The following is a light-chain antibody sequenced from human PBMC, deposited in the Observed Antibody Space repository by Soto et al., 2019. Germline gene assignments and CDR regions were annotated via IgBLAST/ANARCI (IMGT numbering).Light chain of an antibody. V-gene: IGLV2-8*01. CDR1: SSDVGGYNY. J-gene: IGLJ1*01. CDR3: ISSPGSSKV. Sequence: QSALTQPPSASGSPGQSVAISCTGTSSDVGGYNYVSCYQQHPGNAPKLMIYEVNQRPSGVPDRFSGSKSVNTASLTVSGLQAEDEADYCISSPGSSKVFGTGTKVTVL. CDR2: EVN.